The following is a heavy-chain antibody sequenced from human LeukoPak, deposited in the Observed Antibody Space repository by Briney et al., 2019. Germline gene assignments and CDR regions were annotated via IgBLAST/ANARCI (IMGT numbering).Heavy chain of an antibody. V-gene: IGHV1-2*02. J-gene: IGHJ5*02. CDR3: ARGDIVVLPAGIPHNWFDP. CDR2: INPNSGGT. CDR1: GYTFTRYY. Sequence: ASVKVSCKASGYTFTRYYIHWVRQAPGQGVEWMGWINPNSGGTNYAQKFPGRVTMTRDTSISRAYMELSRLRSDDTAVYYCARGDIVVLPAGIPHNWFDPWGQGTLVTVSS. D-gene: IGHD2-2*01.